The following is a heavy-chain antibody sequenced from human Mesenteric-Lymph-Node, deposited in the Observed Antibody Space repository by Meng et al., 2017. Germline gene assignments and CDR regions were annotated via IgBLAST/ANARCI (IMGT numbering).Heavy chain of an antibody. CDR2: ISYDGSNK. CDR3: ARAKNIGIVGATTPFDY. V-gene: IGHV3-30*01. J-gene: IGHJ4*02. D-gene: IGHD1-26*01. Sequence: GGPLRLSCAASGFTFSSYAMHWVRQAPGKGLEWVAVISYDGSNKYYADSVKGRFTISRDKSKNTLYLQMNSLRAEDTAVYYCARAKNIGIVGATTPFDYWGQGTLVTVSS. CDR1: GFTFSSYA.